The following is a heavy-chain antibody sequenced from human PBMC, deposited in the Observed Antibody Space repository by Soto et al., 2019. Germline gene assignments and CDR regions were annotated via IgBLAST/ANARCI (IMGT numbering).Heavy chain of an antibody. V-gene: IGHV3-64D*06. Sequence: PGGSLRLSCSASGFTFSSYAMHWVRQAPGKGLEYVSSISTNGGSTHYADSVKGRFTISRDNSKNTQYLQTSSLRADDTAVYYCVKGEYYYDSSGYYPFDYWGQGTLVTVSS. CDR2: ISTNGGST. CDR3: VKGEYYYDSSGYYPFDY. CDR1: GFTFSSYA. D-gene: IGHD3-22*01. J-gene: IGHJ4*02.